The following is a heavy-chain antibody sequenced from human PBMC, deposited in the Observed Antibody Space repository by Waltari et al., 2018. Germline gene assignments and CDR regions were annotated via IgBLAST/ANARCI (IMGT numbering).Heavy chain of an antibody. CDR2: ISNDGSNK. Sequence: QVQLVESGGGVVQPGRSMRLSCAASGFTFSSYAMHWVRQAPGKGLEWVAVISNDGSNKYYADSVKGRFTISRDNSKNTLYLQMNSLRAEDTAVYYCARDWADSGYDSYFDYWGQGTLVTVSS. V-gene: IGHV3-30-3*01. J-gene: IGHJ4*02. D-gene: IGHD5-12*01. CDR3: ARDWADSGYDSYFDY. CDR1: GFTFSSYA.